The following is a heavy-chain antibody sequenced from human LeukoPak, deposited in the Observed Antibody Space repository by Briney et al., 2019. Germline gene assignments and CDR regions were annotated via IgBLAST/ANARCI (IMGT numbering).Heavy chain of an antibody. Sequence: PGGSLRLSCAASGFTFSSYGMHWVRQAPGKGLEWVAFIRYDGSNKYYADSVKGRFTISRDNSKNTLYLQMNSLRAEDTAVYYCAKSEGKYQLLPVLDAFDIWGQGTMVTVSS. J-gene: IGHJ3*02. CDR3: AKSEGKYQLLPVLDAFDI. V-gene: IGHV3-30*02. D-gene: IGHD2-2*01. CDR2: IRYDGSNK. CDR1: GFTFSSYG.